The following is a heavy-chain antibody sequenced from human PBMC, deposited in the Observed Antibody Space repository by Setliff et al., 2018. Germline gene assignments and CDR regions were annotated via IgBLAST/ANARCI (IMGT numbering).Heavy chain of an antibody. Sequence: GESLKISCKGSGYSFSSYWIGWVRQMPGKGLEWMGIIFPGNSDTRYSPSFQGQVTISADKSISTAYLQWSSLKASDTAMYYCASTLYYYDSSGYGAFDIWGQGTMVTVSS. CDR2: IFPGNSDT. CDR1: GYSFSSYW. CDR3: ASTLYYYDSSGYGAFDI. J-gene: IGHJ3*02. D-gene: IGHD3-22*01. V-gene: IGHV5-51*01.